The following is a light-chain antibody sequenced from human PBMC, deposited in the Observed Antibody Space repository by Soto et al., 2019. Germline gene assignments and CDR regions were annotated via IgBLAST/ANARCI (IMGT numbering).Light chain of an antibody. CDR1: SSDIGGSNF. V-gene: IGLV2-14*01. Sequence: QAVLTQPASVSASPGQSITISCTGTSSDIGGSNFVSWYQQHPGKVPKLVISEVSKRPSGISNRFSGSKSGNMASLTISGLQTEDEADYYCSSYTTTYSVVFGGGTKLTVL. CDR2: EVS. J-gene: IGLJ3*02. CDR3: SSYTTTYSVV.